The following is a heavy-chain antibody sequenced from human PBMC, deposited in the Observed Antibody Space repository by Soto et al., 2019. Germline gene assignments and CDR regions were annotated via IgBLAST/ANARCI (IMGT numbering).Heavy chain of an antibody. V-gene: IGHV4-61*01. D-gene: IGHD2-15*01. Sequence: SETLSLTCTVSGGSVSSGSYYWSWIRQPPGKGLEWIGYIYYSGSTNYNPSLKSRVTISVDTSKNHFSLKLSSVTAADTAVFYCARGSPPLLPRHKGFDYWGQGTLVTVSS. CDR2: IYYSGST. CDR3: ARGSPPLLPRHKGFDY. CDR1: GGSVSSGSYY. J-gene: IGHJ4*02.